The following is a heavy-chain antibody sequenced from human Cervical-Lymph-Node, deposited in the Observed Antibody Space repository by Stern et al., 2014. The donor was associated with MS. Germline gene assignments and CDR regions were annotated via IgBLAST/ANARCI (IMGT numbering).Heavy chain of an antibody. V-gene: IGHV3-7*01. CDR1: GLTISRYW. CDR3: ATDPYVDGRGAFDY. CDR2: INQDGGEK. Sequence: EVQLEESGGGLVQPGGSLRLSCAVSGLTISRYWMTWVRRAPGKGLEWVANINQDGGEKFYVGSVRGRFTISRDNAKNSMYLQLNSLRAEDTAVYYCATDPYVDGRGAFDYWGQGTLVTVSS. J-gene: IGHJ4*02. D-gene: IGHD2-15*01.